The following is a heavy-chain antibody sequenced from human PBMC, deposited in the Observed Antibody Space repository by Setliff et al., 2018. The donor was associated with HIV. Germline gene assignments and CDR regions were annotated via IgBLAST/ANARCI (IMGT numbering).Heavy chain of an antibody. D-gene: IGHD3-3*01. Sequence: PSETLSLTCAVSGYSISSGYYWGWVRQPPEKGLEWIGSFYHSGSTYYNPSLKSRVTISVDTSKNQFSLKLSSVTAADTAVYYCARAPITIFGVIIIPVYFDYWGREPWSPSPQ. J-gene: IGHJ4*02. CDR2: FYHSGST. V-gene: IGHV4-38-2*01. CDR1: GYSISSGYY. CDR3: ARAPITIFGVIIIPVYFDY.